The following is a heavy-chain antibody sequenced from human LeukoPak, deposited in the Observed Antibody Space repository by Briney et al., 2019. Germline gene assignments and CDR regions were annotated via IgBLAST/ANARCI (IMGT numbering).Heavy chain of an antibody. J-gene: IGHJ4*02. CDR2: ISSDGSSI. D-gene: IGHD1-26*01. Sequence: GGSLRLSCAASGFTFSSHWMHWVRQAPGKGLVWVSRISSDGSSINYADSVKGRFTISRDNAKNTLYLQMNSLRAEDTAVYYCARVGGGGWFDYWGQGTRVTVSS. CDR3: ARVGGGGWFDY. CDR1: GFTFSSHW. V-gene: IGHV3-74*01.